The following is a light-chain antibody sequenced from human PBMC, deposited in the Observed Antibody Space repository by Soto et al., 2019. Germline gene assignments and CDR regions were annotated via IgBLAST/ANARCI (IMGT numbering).Light chain of an antibody. CDR1: QSISSSY. CDR2: GAS. CDR3: QQYGSSPLIT. J-gene: IGKJ5*01. Sequence: EIVLTQSPGTLSLSPGERATLSCRASQSISSSYLAWYQQKPGQAPRFIMYGASTRATGIPDRFSGSGSGTDFTLTVSRLEPEAFAVYYCQQYGSSPLITFGQGTRLEIK. V-gene: IGKV3-20*01.